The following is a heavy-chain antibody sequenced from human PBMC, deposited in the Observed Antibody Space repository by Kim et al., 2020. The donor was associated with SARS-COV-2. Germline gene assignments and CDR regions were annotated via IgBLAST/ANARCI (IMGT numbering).Heavy chain of an antibody. CDR3: ARGDYYGSGSQTNDY. CDR2: IKQDGSEK. D-gene: IGHD3-10*01. CDR1: GFTFSSYW. Sequence: GGSLRLSCAASGFTFSSYWMSWVRQAPGKGLEWVANIKQDGSEKYYVDSVKGRFTISRDNAKNSLYLQMNSLRAEDTAVYYCARGDYYGSGSQTNDYWGPGNPGHRLL. V-gene: IGHV3-7*04. J-gene: IGHJ4*02.